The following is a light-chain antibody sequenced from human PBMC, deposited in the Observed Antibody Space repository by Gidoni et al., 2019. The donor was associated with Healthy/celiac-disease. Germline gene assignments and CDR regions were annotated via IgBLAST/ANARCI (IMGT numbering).Light chain of an antibody. CDR1: SSDVGGYNY. Sequence: QSALTQPASVSGSPGQSTTLSCTGTSSDVGGYNYVSWYQQHPGKAPKLMIYEVSNRPSGVPDRFSGSKSGNTASLTISGLQAEDEADYYCSSYTSSSTVVFGGGTKLTVL. CDR2: EVS. J-gene: IGLJ2*01. V-gene: IGLV2-14*01. CDR3: SSYTSSSTVV.